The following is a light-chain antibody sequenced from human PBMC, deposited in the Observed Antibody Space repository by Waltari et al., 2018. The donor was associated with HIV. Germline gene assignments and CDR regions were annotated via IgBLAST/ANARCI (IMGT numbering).Light chain of an antibody. Sequence: QSVLTQPPSASGTPGQRVTISCSGSSSNIGNNYACWYQQLPGTAPKLLICGNVQRPSGVPARFSGSKSGTSASLAISGLRSEDEADYYCAAWDDSLSGVVFGGGTKLTVL. CDR1: SSNIGNNY. CDR3: AAWDDSLSGVV. V-gene: IGLV1-47*01. J-gene: IGLJ2*01. CDR2: GNV.